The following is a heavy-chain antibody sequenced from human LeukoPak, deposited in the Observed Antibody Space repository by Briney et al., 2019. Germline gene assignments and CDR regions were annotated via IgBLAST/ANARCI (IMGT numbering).Heavy chain of an antibody. CDR3: ARERSGSYIDS. CDR1: GCPFSSYE. CDR2: ISSRGSAT. D-gene: IGHD1-26*01. J-gene: IGHJ4*02. Sequence: GGSLRLSCAASGCPFSSYEMNWVRQAPGKGLEWVSYISSRGSATDSADSVKGRFSISRDNANNSLYLQMNSLRAEDTAVYYCARERSGSYIDSWGQGTLVTVSS. V-gene: IGHV3-48*03.